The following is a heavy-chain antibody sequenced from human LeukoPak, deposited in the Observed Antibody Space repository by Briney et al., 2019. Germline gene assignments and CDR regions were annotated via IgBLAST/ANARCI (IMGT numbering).Heavy chain of an antibody. Sequence: SATLSLTCTVSGGSISSYYWSCIRQHPGKGLEWIWYIYYSGSTNYNPSLRSRVTISVDTSKNQFSLKLSSVTAADTAVYYCARAAVAGTSWFDPWGQGTLVTVSS. CDR3: ARAAVAGTSWFDP. V-gene: IGHV4-59*01. CDR2: IYYSGST. CDR1: GGSISSYY. D-gene: IGHD6-19*01. J-gene: IGHJ5*02.